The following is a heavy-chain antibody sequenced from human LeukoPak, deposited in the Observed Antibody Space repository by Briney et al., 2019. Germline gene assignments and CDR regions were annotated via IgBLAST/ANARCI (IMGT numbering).Heavy chain of an antibody. D-gene: IGHD3-16*01. CDR3: ARDKALLGGVDY. J-gene: IGHJ4*02. CDR1: GYTFTGYY. Sequence: ASVKVSCKASGYTFTGYYMHWVRQAPGQRLEWMGWINPNSGGTNYAQKFQGRVTMTRDTSISTAYMELSRLRSDDTAVYYCARDKALLGGVDYWGQGTLVTVSS. CDR2: INPNSGGT. V-gene: IGHV1-2*02.